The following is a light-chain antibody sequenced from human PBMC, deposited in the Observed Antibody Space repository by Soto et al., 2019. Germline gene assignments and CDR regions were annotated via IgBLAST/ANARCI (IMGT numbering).Light chain of an antibody. CDR2: KAS. CDR3: QQYNSYPYT. Sequence: DIQMTQSPSTLSASVGDRVTITCRASQSISSWLAWYQQKPGKAPRLLIYKASSLESGVPSRFSGSGSGTEFNLTISSLQPDDFATYYCQQYNSYPYTFGQATKLEIK. V-gene: IGKV1-5*03. CDR1: QSISSW. J-gene: IGKJ2*01.